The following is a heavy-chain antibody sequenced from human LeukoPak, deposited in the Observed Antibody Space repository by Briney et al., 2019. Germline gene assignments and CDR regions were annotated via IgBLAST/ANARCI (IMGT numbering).Heavy chain of an antibody. D-gene: IGHD1-26*01. J-gene: IGHJ5*02. CDR3: ARGSGSYYVIWFDP. V-gene: IGHV4-38-2*02. Sequence: SETLSLTCTVSGYSISSGYYWGWIRQPPGKGLAWIGSIYHSGSTYYNPSLKSRVTISVDTSKNQFSLKLSSVTAADTAVYYCARGSGSYYVIWFDPWGQGTLVTVSS. CDR1: GYSISSGYY. CDR2: IYHSGST.